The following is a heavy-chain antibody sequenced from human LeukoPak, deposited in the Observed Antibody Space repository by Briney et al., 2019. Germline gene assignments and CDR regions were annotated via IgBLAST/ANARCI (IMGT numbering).Heavy chain of an antibody. CDR3: AGAADPSPLYYYMDV. CDR1: GFSFSNYA. V-gene: IGHV3-30*04. Sequence: PGRSLRLSCAASGFSFSNYAMHWVRQAPGKGLEWVAVISYEGVNKYYADSVKGRFSISRDTSKNTLYLQMDSLRTEDTAIYSCAGAADPSPLYYYMDVWGKGTTVTVSS. CDR2: ISYEGVNK. J-gene: IGHJ6*03. D-gene: IGHD6-13*01.